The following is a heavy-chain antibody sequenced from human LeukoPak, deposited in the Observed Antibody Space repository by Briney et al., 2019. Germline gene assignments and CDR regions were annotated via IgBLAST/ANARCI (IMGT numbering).Heavy chain of an antibody. CDR3: TSNLYSGSYYYAY. CDR2: INHSGST. J-gene: IGHJ4*02. Sequence: PSETLSLTCAVYGGSFSGYYWSWIRQPPGKGLEWIGEINHSGSTNYTPSLKSRVTISVDTSKNQFSLKLTSVTAADTAVYYCTSNLYSGSYYYAYWGQGILVTVSS. D-gene: IGHD1-26*01. CDR1: GGSFSGYY. V-gene: IGHV4-34*01.